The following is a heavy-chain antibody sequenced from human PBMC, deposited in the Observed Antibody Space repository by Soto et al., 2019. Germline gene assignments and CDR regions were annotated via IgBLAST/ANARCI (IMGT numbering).Heavy chain of an antibody. Sequence: SQTLSLTCAISGDSVSSNSAAWNWIRQSPSRGLEWLGRTYYRSKWYNDYAVSVKSRITINPDTSKNQFSLQLNSVTPEDTAVYYCARDRRLGYCSSTSCNDAFDIWGQGTMVTVS. J-gene: IGHJ3*02. CDR1: GDSVSSNSAA. V-gene: IGHV6-1*01. CDR2: TYYRSKWYN. CDR3: ARDRRLGYCSSTSCNDAFDI. D-gene: IGHD2-2*01.